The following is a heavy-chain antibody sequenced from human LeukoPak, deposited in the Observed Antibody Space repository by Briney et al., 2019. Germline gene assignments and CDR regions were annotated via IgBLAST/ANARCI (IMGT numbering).Heavy chain of an antibody. Sequence: PGGSLRLSCAASGFTFSSYGMHWVRQAPGKGLEWVAVIWYDGSNKYYADSVKGRFTISRDNSKNTLYLQMNSLRAEDTAMYYCARDLYSSNPFDYWGQGTLVTVSS. D-gene: IGHD6-13*01. CDR2: IWYDGSNK. V-gene: IGHV3-33*01. J-gene: IGHJ4*02. CDR3: ARDLYSSNPFDY. CDR1: GFTFSSYG.